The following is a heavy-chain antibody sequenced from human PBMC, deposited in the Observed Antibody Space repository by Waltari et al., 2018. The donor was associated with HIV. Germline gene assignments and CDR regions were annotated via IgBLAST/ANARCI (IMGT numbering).Heavy chain of an antibody. J-gene: IGHJ4*02. V-gene: IGHV3-23*01. D-gene: IGHD6-13*01. CDR1: GFTFSSYA. CDR2: IRGSGGST. CDR3: ANVAAAGTE. Sequence: EVQLLESGGGLVQPGGSLRLSCAASGFTFSSYAMSWVRQAPGKGLEWVSAIRGSGGSTHYAASVKGRFTISRANSKNTLYLQMNSLRAEDTAVYYCANVAAAGTEWGQGTLVTVSS.